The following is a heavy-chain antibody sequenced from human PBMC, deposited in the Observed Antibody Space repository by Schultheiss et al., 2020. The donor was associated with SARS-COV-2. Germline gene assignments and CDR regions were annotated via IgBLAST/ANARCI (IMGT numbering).Heavy chain of an antibody. CDR1: GYSFTSYW. V-gene: IGHV5-51*01. D-gene: IGHD6-13*01. CDR3: ARQEQQLPTDY. Sequence: GGSLRLSCKGSGYSFTSYWIGWVRQMPGKGPEWMGIIYPGDSDTRYSPSFQGQVTISSDKSINTAYLQWSSLKASDTAMYYCARQEQQLPTDYWGQGTLVTVSS. J-gene: IGHJ4*02. CDR2: IYPGDSDT.